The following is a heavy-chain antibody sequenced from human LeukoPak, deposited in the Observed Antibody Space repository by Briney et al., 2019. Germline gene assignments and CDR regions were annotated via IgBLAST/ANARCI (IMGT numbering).Heavy chain of an antibody. Sequence: ASVKGSCKAPGYTSTSYYIHLVRQAPGQGGEWMAILTPSDGSTTNSQKFQGRVTMTRDTSTSTVYMKLSGLRSEDTALYYCARIRDGYNDAYDIWGQGTMVTVSS. CDR2: LTPSDGST. J-gene: IGHJ3*02. V-gene: IGHV1-46*01. CDR3: ARIRDGYNDAYDI. CDR1: GYTSTSYY. D-gene: IGHD5-24*01.